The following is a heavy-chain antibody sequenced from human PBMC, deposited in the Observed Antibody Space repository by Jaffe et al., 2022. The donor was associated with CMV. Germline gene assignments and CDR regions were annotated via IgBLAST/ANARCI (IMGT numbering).Heavy chain of an antibody. CDR2: ISGSGDST. CDR1: GFTFSSYA. D-gene: IGHD3-22*01. Sequence: EVQLLESGGGLVQPGGSLRLSCAASGFTFSSYAMSWVRQAPGKGLEWVSAISGSGDSTYYADSVKGRFTISRDISKNTVYLQMDSLRAEDTAVYYCAKRRDYSGYTNFDYWGQGTLVTVSS. J-gene: IGHJ4*02. CDR3: AKRRDYSGYTNFDY. V-gene: IGHV3-23*01.